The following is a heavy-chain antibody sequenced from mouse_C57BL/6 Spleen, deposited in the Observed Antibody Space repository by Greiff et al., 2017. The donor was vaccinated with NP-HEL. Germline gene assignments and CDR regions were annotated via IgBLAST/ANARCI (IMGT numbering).Heavy chain of an antibody. CDR1: GYTFTSYG. CDR3: ARRITTVVALYYFDY. J-gene: IGHJ2*01. Sequence: QVQLQQSGAELARPGASVKLSCKASGYTFTSYGISWVKQRPGQGLEWIGEIYPRSGNTYYNEKFKGKATLTADKSSSTAYMELRSLTSEDSAVYFCARRITTVVALYYFDYWGQGTTLTVSS. D-gene: IGHD1-1*01. V-gene: IGHV1-81*01. CDR2: IYPRSGNT.